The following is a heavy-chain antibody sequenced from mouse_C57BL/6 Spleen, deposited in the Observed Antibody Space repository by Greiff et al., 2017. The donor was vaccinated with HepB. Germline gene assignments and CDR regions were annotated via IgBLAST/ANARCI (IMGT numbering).Heavy chain of an antibody. V-gene: IGHV2-2*01. CDR3: ARPDGYYDWYFDV. CDR2: IWSGGST. J-gene: IGHJ1*03. CDR1: GFSLTSYG. D-gene: IGHD2-3*01. Sequence: VKLMESGPGLVQPSQSLSITCTVSGFSLTSYGVHWVRQSPGKGLEWLGVIWSGGSTDYNAAFISRLSISKDNSKSQVFFKMNSLQADDTAIYYCARPDGYYDWYFDVWGTGTTVTVSS.